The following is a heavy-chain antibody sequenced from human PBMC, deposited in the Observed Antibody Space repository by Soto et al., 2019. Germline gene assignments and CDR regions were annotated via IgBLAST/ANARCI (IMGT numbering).Heavy chain of an antibody. CDR3: ARGRVAGISSDS. D-gene: IGHD6-19*01. V-gene: IGHV4-34*01. Sequence: PSETLSLTCAVYGGSFSGYYWSWIRQPPGKGLEWIGEINHSGSTNYNPSLKSRDTISVDTSKNQFSLKLSSVTAADTAVYYCARGRVAGISSDSWAQGPLFTVPS. CDR1: GGSFSGYY. J-gene: IGHJ4*02. CDR2: INHSGST.